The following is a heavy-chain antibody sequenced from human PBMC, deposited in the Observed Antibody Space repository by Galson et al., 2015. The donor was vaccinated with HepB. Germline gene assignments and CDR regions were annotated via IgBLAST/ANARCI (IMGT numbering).Heavy chain of an antibody. Sequence: AISGDSVSSNSAAWGWIRQSPSRGLEWLGRTYRRSKWYNDYAVSVKSRIIINSDTSKNQFSLQLNSVIPEDTAVYYCARDQGLGSFDYWGRGTLVTVSS. CDR3: ARDQGLGSFDY. J-gene: IGHJ4*02. CDR1: GDSVSSNSAA. V-gene: IGHV6-1*01. CDR2: TYRRSKWYN. D-gene: IGHD7-27*01.